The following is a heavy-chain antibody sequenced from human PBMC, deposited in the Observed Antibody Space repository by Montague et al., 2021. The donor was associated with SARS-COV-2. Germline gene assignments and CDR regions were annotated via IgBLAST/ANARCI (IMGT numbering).Heavy chain of an antibody. J-gene: IGHJ4*02. CDR1: GGPISNYY. CDR3: ARGMIRGVTTPFDY. D-gene: IGHD3-10*01. Sequence: SETLSLTCTVSGGPISNYYWSWIRQPPGRGLEWTGYIYYSGTTYYNPSLQSRGTISVDTSKNHLSLRLSSVTAADTAVYFCARGMIRGVTTPFDYWGQGSQVTVSS. CDR2: IYYSGTT. V-gene: IGHV4-59*04.